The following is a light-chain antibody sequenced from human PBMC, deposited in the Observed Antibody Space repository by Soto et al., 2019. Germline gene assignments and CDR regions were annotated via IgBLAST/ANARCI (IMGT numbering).Light chain of an antibody. CDR1: QGIRNY. CDR2: AAS. V-gene: IGKV1-27*01. J-gene: IGKJ4*01. CDR3: QKYTNVPA. Sequence: DIQMTQSPSSLSASVGDRVTITYRASQGIRNYLAWYQQIPGKVPKLLISAASTLQSGVPSRFSGSGSGTDFTLTISSLQPEDVATYYCQKYTNVPAFGGGTKGEIK.